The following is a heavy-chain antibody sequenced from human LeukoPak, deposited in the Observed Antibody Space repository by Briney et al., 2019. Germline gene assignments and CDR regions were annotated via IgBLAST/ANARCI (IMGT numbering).Heavy chain of an antibody. CDR2: IYYSGST. CDR3: ARPYYDFWSGYYRDSFDI. J-gene: IGHJ3*02. Sequence: SQTLSLTCTVSGGSISSGAYYWSWIRQHPGKGLEWIGYIYYSGSTYYNPSLKSRVTISVDTSKNKFYLKLSSVTAADTAVYFCARPYYDFWSGYYRDSFDIWGQGTMVTVSS. D-gene: IGHD3-3*01. CDR1: GGSISSGAYY. V-gene: IGHV4-31*03.